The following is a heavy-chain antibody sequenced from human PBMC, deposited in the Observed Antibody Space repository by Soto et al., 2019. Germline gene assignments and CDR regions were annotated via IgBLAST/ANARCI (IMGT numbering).Heavy chain of an antibody. J-gene: IGHJ4*02. Sequence: SETLSLACTVSCGSFTKSSYYCCRIRLSPGKGLEWIGSVYYRGRSYSKSSVKSRVTISVDTSKNRFSLSLNSVTASDTAVYFCVSKRTTVPTQAYFDYWGPGALVTVSS. CDR3: VSKRTTVPTQAYFDY. D-gene: IGHD4-17*01. CDR1: CGSFTKSSYY. V-gene: IGHV4-39*01. CDR2: VYYRGRS.